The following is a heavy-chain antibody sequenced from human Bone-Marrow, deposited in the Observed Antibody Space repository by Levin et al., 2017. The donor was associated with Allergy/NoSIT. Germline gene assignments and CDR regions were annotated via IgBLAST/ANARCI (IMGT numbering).Heavy chain of an antibody. J-gene: IGHJ5*02. Sequence: KASETLSLTCAISGDSVSSNSAAWNWIRQSPSRGLEWLGRTYYRSKWYNDYAVSVKSRITINPDTSKNQFSLQLNSVTPEDTAVYYCARDADSSGWYGDNWFDPWGQGTLVTVSS. D-gene: IGHD6-19*01. CDR3: ARDADSSGWYGDNWFDP. CDR2: TYYRSKWYN. CDR1: GDSVSSNSAA. V-gene: IGHV6-1*01.